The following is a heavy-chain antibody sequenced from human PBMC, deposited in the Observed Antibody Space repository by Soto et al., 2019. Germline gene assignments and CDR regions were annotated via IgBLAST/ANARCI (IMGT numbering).Heavy chain of an antibody. CDR1: GGSISSSGYS. D-gene: IGHD3-16*02. Sequence: PSETLSLTCAVSGGSISSSGYSWSWLRQPPGKGLEWIGYIYLGATTYYNPSLKSRVTISADRSKNQFSLNLTSVTAADTAVYYCARGSNWSYRYWGQGNLVTVSS. CDR2: IYLGATT. J-gene: IGHJ4*02. V-gene: IGHV4-30-2*01. CDR3: ARGSNWSYRY.